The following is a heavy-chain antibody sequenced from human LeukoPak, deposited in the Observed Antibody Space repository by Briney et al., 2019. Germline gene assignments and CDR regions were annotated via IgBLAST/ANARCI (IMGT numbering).Heavy chain of an antibody. CDR1: GGSFSGYY. Sequence: SETLSLTCAVYGGSFSGYYWSWIRQPPGKGLEWIGEINHSGSTNYNPSLKSRVAISVDTSKNQFSLKLSSVTAAATAVYYCARDGHSAVLFDPWGQGTLVTVSS. V-gene: IGHV4-34*01. CDR3: ARDGHSAVLFDP. CDR2: INHSGST. J-gene: IGHJ5*02. D-gene: IGHD1-26*01.